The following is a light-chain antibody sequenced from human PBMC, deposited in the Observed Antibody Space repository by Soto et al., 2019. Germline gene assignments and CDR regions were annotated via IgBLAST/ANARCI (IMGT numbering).Light chain of an antibody. CDR3: QQRSDWPLT. CDR1: QSVSNS. V-gene: IGKV3-11*01. CDR2: DAS. Sequence: EIVLTQSPATLSLSPGERATLSCRASQSVSNSLAWYQQKPGQAPRLLIYDASNRATGIPARFSGSGSGTDFPLTISSLEPEDFAVYYCQQRSDWPLTFGGGTKVEIK. J-gene: IGKJ4*01.